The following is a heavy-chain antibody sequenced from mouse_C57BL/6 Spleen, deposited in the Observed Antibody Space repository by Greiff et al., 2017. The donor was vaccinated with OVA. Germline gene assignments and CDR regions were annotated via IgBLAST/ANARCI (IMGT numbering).Heavy chain of an antibody. CDR1: GFTFSSYA. D-gene: IGHD2-3*01. J-gene: IGHJ4*01. CDR2: ISSGGDYI. V-gene: IGHV5-9-1*02. Sequence: EVQLVESGAGLVKPGGSLKLSCAASGFTFSSYAMSWVRQTPEKRLEWVAYISSGGDYIYYADTVKGRFTISRDNARNTLYLQMSSLKSEDTAMYYCTRDDLYYAMDYWGQGTSVTVSS. CDR3: TRDDLYYAMDY.